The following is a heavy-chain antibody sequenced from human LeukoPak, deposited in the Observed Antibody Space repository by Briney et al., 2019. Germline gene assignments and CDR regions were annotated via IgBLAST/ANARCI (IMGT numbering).Heavy chain of an antibody. CDR2: MNPNSGNT. V-gene: IGHV1-8*01. CDR3: ARAEGYYDSSGYYHFDY. Sequence: ASVKVSCKASGYTFTSYGINWVRQATGQGLEWMGWMNPNSGNTGYAQKFQGRVTMTRNTSIITAYMELSSLRSEDTAVYYCARAEGYYDSSGYYHFDYWGQGTLVTVSS. D-gene: IGHD3-22*01. CDR1: GYTFTSYG. J-gene: IGHJ4*02.